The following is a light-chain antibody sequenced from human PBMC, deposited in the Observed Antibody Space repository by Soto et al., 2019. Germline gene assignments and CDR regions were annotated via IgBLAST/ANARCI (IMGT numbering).Light chain of an antibody. CDR1: SSDVDDYNY. J-gene: IGLJ3*02. CDR3: TSSLCNSVVV. V-gene: IGLV2-14*01. Sequence: QSALTQPASVSGSPGQSITISCSGTSSDVDDYNYVSWYQQHPGKAPKLMIYEVSHRLSGVSNRFSGSNSGYTASLTISGLQDEDEADYYCTSSLCNSVVVFGGGTKLTVL. CDR2: EVS.